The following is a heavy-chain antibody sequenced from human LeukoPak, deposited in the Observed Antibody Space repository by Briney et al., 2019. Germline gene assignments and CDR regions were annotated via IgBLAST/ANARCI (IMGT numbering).Heavy chain of an antibody. CDR2: INHSGST. CDR3: ARGGIAVAGTRVRAKLFDY. D-gene: IGHD6-19*01. CDR1: GGSFSGYY. Sequence: SETLSLTCAVYGGSFSGYYWSWIRQPPGKGLEWIGEINHSGSTNYNPSLKSRVTISADTSKNQFSLKLSSVTAADTAVYYCARGGIAVAGTRVRAKLFDYWGQGTLVTVSS. V-gene: IGHV4-34*01. J-gene: IGHJ4*02.